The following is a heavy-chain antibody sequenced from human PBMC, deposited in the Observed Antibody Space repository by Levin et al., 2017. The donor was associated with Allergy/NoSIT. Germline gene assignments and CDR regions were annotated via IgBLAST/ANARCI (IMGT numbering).Heavy chain of an antibody. Sequence: PSETLSLTCAASGFTFSSYWMSWVRQAPGKGLEWVANIKQDGSEKYYVDSVKGRFTISRDNAKNSLYLQMNSLRAEDTAVYYCARDRLNWNYVSPILDYWGQGTLVTVSS. J-gene: IGHJ4*02. V-gene: IGHV3-7*01. CDR2: IKQDGSEK. CDR3: ARDRLNWNYVSPILDY. CDR1: GFTFSSYW. D-gene: IGHD1-7*01.